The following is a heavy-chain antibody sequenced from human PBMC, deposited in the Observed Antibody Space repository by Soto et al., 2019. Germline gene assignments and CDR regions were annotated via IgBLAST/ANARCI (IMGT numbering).Heavy chain of an antibody. J-gene: IGHJ4*02. CDR1: CGSISTTSYY. CDR2: IYYSGTT. V-gene: IGHV4-39*02. Sequence: PSETLSLTCTVSCGSISTTSYYWDWIRRPPGKGLEWIGSIYYSGTTYYNPSLKSRVTISVDTSKNHFSLKLSSVTAADTAVYFCARRAHSSASVGYWGQGTLVTVSS. D-gene: IGHD6-6*01. CDR3: ARRAHSSASVGY.